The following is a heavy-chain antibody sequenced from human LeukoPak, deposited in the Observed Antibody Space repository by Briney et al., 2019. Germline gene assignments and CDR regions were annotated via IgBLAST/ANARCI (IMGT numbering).Heavy chain of an antibody. V-gene: IGHV7-4-1*02. D-gene: IGHD2-2*01. J-gene: IGHJ4*02. CDR2: INTSTGNP. CDR3: ARDRCSSTSCYSVY. CDR1: GYTFTSYA. Sequence: ASVKVSCKASGYTFTSYAMNWVRQAPGQGLEWMGWINTSTGNPTYAQGLTGRFVFSLDTSVSTAYLQISSLKAEDTAVYYCARDRCSSTSCYSVYWGQGTLVTVSS.